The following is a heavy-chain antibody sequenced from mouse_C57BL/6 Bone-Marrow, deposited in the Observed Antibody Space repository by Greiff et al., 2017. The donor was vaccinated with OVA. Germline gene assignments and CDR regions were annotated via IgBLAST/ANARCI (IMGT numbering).Heavy chain of an antibody. Sequence: EVKVVEPGGGLVKPGGSLKLSCAASGFTFSSYTMSWVRQTPEKRLEWVATISGGGGNTYYPDSVKGRSTISRDPAKSTLYLQMSSLESEDTALYYSARQGGYYFARFAYWGQGTLVTVSA. V-gene: IGHV5-9*01. CDR3: ARQGGYYFARFAY. J-gene: IGHJ3*01. CDR2: ISGGGGNT. D-gene: IGHD2-3*01. CDR1: GFTFSSYT.